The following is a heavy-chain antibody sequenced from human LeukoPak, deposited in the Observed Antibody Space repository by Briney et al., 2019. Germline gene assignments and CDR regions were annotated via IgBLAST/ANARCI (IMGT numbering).Heavy chain of an antibody. D-gene: IGHD1-1*01. Sequence: PGGSPRLSCAASGIAVTGNYMSWVRQPPGKGLEWVSFISINTDTFYADSVRGRFTISRDSSKNTLFLQMNSLRDEDSAVYYCAIAQSWDELFDSWGQGTLVTVSS. J-gene: IGHJ4*02. V-gene: IGHV3-53*01. CDR3: AIAQSWDELFDS. CDR1: GIAVTGNY. CDR2: ISINTDT.